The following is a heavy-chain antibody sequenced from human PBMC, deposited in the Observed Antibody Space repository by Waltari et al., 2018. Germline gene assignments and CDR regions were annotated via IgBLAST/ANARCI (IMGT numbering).Heavy chain of an antibody. V-gene: IGHV4-39*01. CDR1: GGSISSTSNY. Sequence: QLQLQESGPGLVKPSETLSLTCTDSGGSISSTSNYWVSIRKPPGKGLEWIGSIYYSGSTYYNPSLKSRVTISVDTSKNQFSLKLSSVTAADTAVYYCARHDLMGYDSSGYPDYWGQGTLVTVSS. CDR3: ARHDLMGYDSSGYPDY. CDR2: IYYSGST. J-gene: IGHJ4*02. D-gene: IGHD3-22*01.